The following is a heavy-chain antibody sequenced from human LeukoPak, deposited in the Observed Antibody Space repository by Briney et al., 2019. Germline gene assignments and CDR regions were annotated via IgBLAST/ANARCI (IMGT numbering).Heavy chain of an antibody. CDR1: GFTVSSNY. CDR3: ARGQSALVGDAFDI. CDR2: IYSGGST. Sequence: AGGSLRLSCAASGFTVSSNYMSWVRQAPGKGLEWVSVIYSGGSTYYADSVKGRFTISRDNSKNTLYLQMNSLRAEDTAVYYCARGQSALVGDAFDIWGQGTMVTVSS. J-gene: IGHJ3*02. V-gene: IGHV3-66*02. D-gene: IGHD1-26*01.